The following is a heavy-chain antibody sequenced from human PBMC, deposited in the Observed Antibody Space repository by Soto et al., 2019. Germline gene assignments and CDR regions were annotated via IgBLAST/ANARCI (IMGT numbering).Heavy chain of an antibody. Sequence: PSDTLSLNCTVSGGSISSGGYYWNCIRQHPGKGLEWIGYIYYSGSTYYNPSLKSRVTISGDTSKNQSSLKLSSVTAADTAVYYCARDKKPWDVSNDAFDIWGQGTMVTVS. CDR2: IYYSGST. J-gene: IGHJ3*02. CDR1: GGSISSGGYY. D-gene: IGHD1-26*01. CDR3: ARDKKPWDVSNDAFDI. V-gene: IGHV4-31*03.